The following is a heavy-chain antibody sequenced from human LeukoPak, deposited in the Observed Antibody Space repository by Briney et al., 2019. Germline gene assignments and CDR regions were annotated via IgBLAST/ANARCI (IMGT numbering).Heavy chain of an antibody. CDR1: GYTFTGYY. Sequence: ASVTVSCKASGYTFTGYYMHWVRQAPGQGLEWMGLINPFAGDTNYAQKFQGRLTMTRDTSTSTVSMELNSLRSEDTALYYCARSDLLTGSPLFYWGQGTLVTVSS. J-gene: IGHJ4*02. CDR3: ARSDLLTGSPLFY. CDR2: INPFAGDT. D-gene: IGHD3-9*01. V-gene: IGHV1-46*01.